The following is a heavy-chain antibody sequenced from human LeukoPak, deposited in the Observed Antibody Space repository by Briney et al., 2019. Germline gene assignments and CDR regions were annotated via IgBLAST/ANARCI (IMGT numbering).Heavy chain of an antibody. Sequence: SETLSLTFTVSGGSISSYYWTWIRQSPGKGLEYIGYIDYSGSTDYNPSLTSRVTLSVDTSTNQFSLMLTSVTAADTAVYYCARAPEIDSSGRSHSDGFDIWGQGTMVTVSS. CDR1: GGSISSYY. CDR2: IDYSGST. J-gene: IGHJ3*02. D-gene: IGHD3-22*01. CDR3: ARAPEIDSSGRSHSDGFDI. V-gene: IGHV4-59*01.